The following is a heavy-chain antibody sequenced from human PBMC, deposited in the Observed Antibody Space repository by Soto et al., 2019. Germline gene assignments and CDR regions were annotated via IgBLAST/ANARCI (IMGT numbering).Heavy chain of an antibody. V-gene: IGHV3-66*01. CDR1: GFTVSSSH. Sequence: EVQLVESGGGLVQPGGSLRLSCAASGFTVSSSHMSWVRQAPGKGLEWVSLIYSGGSTYYADSVKGRFTFSRDNSQNTLYLQMNSLRAEDTAVYYCAGPGEQHRYWGQGTLVTVSS. CDR3: AGPGEQHRY. D-gene: IGHD3-16*01. J-gene: IGHJ4*02. CDR2: IYSGGST.